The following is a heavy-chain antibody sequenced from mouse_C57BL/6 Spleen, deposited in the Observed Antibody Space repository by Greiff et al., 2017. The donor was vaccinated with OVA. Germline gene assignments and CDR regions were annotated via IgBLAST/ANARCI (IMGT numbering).Heavy chain of an antibody. J-gene: IGHJ4*01. CDR2: IWRGGST. CDR1: GFSLTSYG. Sequence: QVQLQQSGPGLVQPSQSLSITCTVSGFSLTSYGVHWVRQSPGKGLEWLGVIWRGGSTDYNAAFMSRLSITKDNSKSQVFFKMNSQQADDTAIYYCAKKDDYDGGGAMDYWGQGTSVTVSS. V-gene: IGHV2-5*01. D-gene: IGHD2-4*01. CDR3: AKKDDYDGGGAMDY.